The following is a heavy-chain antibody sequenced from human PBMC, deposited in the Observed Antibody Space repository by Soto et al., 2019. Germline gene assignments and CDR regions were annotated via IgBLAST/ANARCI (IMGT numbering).Heavy chain of an antibody. Sequence: VQLVESGGGLVQPGRSLRLSCAASGFTFDDYAMHWVRQAPGKGLEWVSGISWNSGSIGYADSVKGRFTISRDNAKNSLYLQMNSLRAEDTALYYCAKDIFPTVTIAFDIWGQGTMVTVSS. V-gene: IGHV3-9*01. CDR3: AKDIFPTVTIAFDI. J-gene: IGHJ3*02. CDR2: ISWNSGSI. D-gene: IGHD4-17*01. CDR1: GFTFDDYA.